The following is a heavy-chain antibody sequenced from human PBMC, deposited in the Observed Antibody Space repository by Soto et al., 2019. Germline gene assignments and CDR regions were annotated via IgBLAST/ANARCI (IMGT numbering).Heavy chain of an antibody. J-gene: IGHJ6*02. Sequence: QVQLQESGPGLVKPSETLSLTCTVSGGTISRYYWSWIRQPPGKGLEWIGYMYNTGSTVYNPSFKSRVTISVDTSKNQFSLKLTSVTAADAYVYYCAIDLWSYCGTDCYPLDVWGQGTTVTVSS. CDR1: GGTISRYY. CDR3: AIDLWSYCGTDCYPLDV. CDR2: MYNTGST. V-gene: IGHV4-59*01. D-gene: IGHD2-21*02.